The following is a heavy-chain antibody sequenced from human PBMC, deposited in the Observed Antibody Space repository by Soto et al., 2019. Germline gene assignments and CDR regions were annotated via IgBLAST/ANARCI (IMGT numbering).Heavy chain of an antibody. V-gene: IGHV3-20*04. CDR2: INWSGEST. CDR1: GFTLINNG. J-gene: IGHJ4*02. CDR3: ARNRRGGGYYFDY. Sequence: EVQLVESGGGVVRPGGSLRLSGPASGFTLINNGLNWVGHLQGKGLEWTSLINWSGESTGYGDSVKGRFTISRDNAKNSLYLQMNSLRAEDTALYYCARNRRGGGYYFDYWGQGTLVTVSS.